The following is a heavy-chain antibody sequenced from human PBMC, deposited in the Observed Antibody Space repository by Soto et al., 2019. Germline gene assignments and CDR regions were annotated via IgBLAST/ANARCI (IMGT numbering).Heavy chain of an antibody. J-gene: IGHJ6*02. V-gene: IGHV3-30*18. Sequence: GSLRLSCAASGFTFSSYGMHWVRQAPGKGLEWVAVISYDGSNKYYADSVKGRFTISRDNSKNTLYLQMNSLRAEDTAVYYCAKERVGYYYYGMDVWGQGTTVTVSS. CDR2: ISYDGSNK. CDR3: AKERVGYYYYGMDV. CDR1: GFTFSSYG.